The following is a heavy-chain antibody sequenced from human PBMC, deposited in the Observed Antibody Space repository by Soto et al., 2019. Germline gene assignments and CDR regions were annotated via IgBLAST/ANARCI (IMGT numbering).Heavy chain of an antibody. Sequence: GGSLRLSCAASGFTFSIYGMHWVRQAPGKGLEWVAVISYGGSNKYYADSVKGRFTISRDNSKNTLYLQMNNLRAEDTAVYYCAKDNCISTSCYRLYNWFDPWGQGT. J-gene: IGHJ5*02. D-gene: IGHD2-2*01. CDR2: ISYGGSNK. CDR3: AKDNCISTSCYRLYNWFDP. V-gene: IGHV3-30*18. CDR1: GFTFSIYG.